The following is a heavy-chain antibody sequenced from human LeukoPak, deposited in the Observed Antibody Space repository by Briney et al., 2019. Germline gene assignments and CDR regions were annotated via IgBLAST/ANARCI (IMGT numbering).Heavy chain of an antibody. Sequence: SETLSLTCTVSGDSINSLDLWSWVRRPPGKGLEWIGYIYYSGSTNYNPSLKSRVTISVDTSKNQFSLKLSSVTAADTAVYYCARDAGYLAAFDIWGQGTMVTVSS. CDR2: IYYSGST. CDR3: ARDAGYLAAFDI. J-gene: IGHJ3*02. CDR1: GDSINSLDL. V-gene: IGHV4-59*11. D-gene: IGHD3-9*01.